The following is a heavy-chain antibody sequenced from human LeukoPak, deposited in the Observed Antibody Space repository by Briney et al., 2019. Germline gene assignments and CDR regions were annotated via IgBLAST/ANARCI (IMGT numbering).Heavy chain of an antibody. CDR1: GFTFSSYS. CDR2: ISSSSSYI. CDR3: AREAAPISTFGMDV. V-gene: IGHV3-21*01. Sequence: GGSLRLSCAASGFTFSSYSMNWVRQAPGKGREGVSSISSSSSYIYYADSVKGRFTISRDNAKNSLYLQMNSLRAEDTAVYYCAREAAPISTFGMDVWGEGTTVTVSS. J-gene: IGHJ6*04.